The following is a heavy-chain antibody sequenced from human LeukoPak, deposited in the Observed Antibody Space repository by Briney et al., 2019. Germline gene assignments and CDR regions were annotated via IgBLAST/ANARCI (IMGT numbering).Heavy chain of an antibody. CDR2: IWYDGSNK. J-gene: IGHJ4*02. V-gene: IGHV3-33*06. D-gene: IGHD3-10*01. CDR3: AKVGDYYGSGSYSILDY. CDR1: GFTFSSYG. Sequence: GGSLRLSCAASGFTFSSYGMHWVRQAPGKGLEWVAVIWYDGSNKYYADSVKGRFTISRDNSKNTLYLQMNSLRAEDTAVYYCAKVGDYYGSGSYSILDYWGQGTLVTVSS.